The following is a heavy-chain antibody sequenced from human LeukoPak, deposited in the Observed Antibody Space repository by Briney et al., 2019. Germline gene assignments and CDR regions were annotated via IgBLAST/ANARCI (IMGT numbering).Heavy chain of an antibody. D-gene: IGHD4-17*01. Sequence: QTLSLTCAISGDSVSSSNAAGVWIRQSPSRGLEWLGRTYYRSKWYHDYAVSVKSRISFNPDTSKNQFFLQLNSVTPEDTAVYYCARDVNGALTRSWFDPWGQGTRVTVS. CDR2: TYYRSKWYH. CDR3: ARDVNGALTRSWFDP. CDR1: GDSVSSSNAA. J-gene: IGHJ5*02. V-gene: IGHV6-1*01.